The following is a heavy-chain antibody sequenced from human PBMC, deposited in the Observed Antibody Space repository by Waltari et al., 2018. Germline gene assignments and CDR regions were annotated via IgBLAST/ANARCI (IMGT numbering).Heavy chain of an antibody. CDR3: ARAHGSGSRATLPDY. J-gene: IGHJ4*02. D-gene: IGHD3-10*01. Sequence: QVQLQESGPGLVKPSQTLSLTCTVSGGSISSGSYYWSWIRQPAGKGLEWIGRIYTSGSTNSNPALKSRVTISVDTSKNQFSLKLSSVTAADTAVYYCARAHGSGSRATLPDYWGQGTLVTVSS. V-gene: IGHV4-61*02. CDR2: IYTSGST. CDR1: GGSISSGSYY.